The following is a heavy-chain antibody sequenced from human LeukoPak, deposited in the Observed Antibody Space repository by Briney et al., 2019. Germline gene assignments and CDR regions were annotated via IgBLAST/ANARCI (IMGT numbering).Heavy chain of an antibody. D-gene: IGHD3-9*01. CDR3: AKDALRYFDWLLSFDY. Sequence: GGSLRLSCAASGFTFSSYAMSWVRQAPGKGLEWVSAISGSGGSTYYADSVKGRFTISRDNSKNTLYLQMNSLRAEDTAAYYCAKDALRYFDWLLSFDYWGQGTLVTVSS. V-gene: IGHV3-23*01. J-gene: IGHJ4*02. CDR2: ISGSGGST. CDR1: GFTFSSYA.